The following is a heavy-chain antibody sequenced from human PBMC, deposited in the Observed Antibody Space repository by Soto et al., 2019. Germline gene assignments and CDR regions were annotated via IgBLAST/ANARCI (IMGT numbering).Heavy chain of an antibody. CDR2: ISYDGSNK. CDR3: AKDPTTQWLETGHYYYGMDV. D-gene: IGHD6-19*01. CDR1: GFTFSSYG. J-gene: IGHJ6*02. Sequence: QVQLVESGGGVVQPGRSLRLSCAASGFTFSSYGMYWVRQAPGKGLEWVAVISYDGSNKYYADSVKGRFTISRDNSKNTLYLQMNSLRAEDTAVYYCAKDPTTQWLETGHYYYGMDVWGQGTTVTVSS. V-gene: IGHV3-30*18.